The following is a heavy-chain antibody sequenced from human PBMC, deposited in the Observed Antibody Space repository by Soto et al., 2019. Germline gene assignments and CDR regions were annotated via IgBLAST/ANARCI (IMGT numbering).Heavy chain of an antibody. V-gene: IGHV3-48*02. J-gene: IGHJ4*02. D-gene: IGHD3-3*01. CDR2: ISAISSSI. CDR3: PRDFIWSEDY. CDR1: GFTYSHYA. Sequence: LRLSCASSGFTYSHYAMNWVRQAPEKGLEWFAYISAISSSIYYADSVKGRFTLPRDNAKTSLYLQMNSLRDEDTAVYYCPRDFIWSEDYWRQGVQGPVSS.